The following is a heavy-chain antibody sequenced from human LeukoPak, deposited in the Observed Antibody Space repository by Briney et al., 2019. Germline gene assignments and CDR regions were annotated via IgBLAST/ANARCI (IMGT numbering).Heavy chain of an antibody. D-gene: IGHD6-19*01. CDR3: AKEVRSGCSDL. J-gene: IGHJ5*02. CDR1: GFTFSSYG. V-gene: IGHV3-30*18. CDR2: ISYDGSNK. Sequence: GGSLRLSCAASGFTFSSYGMNWFRQAPGKGLEWVAVISYDGSNKYSADSAKGRFTISRDNSKNTLYLQMNSLRTEDTAIYYCAKEVRSGCSDLWGQGTLVTVSS.